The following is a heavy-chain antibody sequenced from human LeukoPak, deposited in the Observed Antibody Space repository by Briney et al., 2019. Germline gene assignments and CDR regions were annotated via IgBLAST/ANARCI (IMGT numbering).Heavy chain of an antibody. CDR2: IYHSGST. J-gene: IGHJ4*02. Sequence: SETLSLTRTVSGYSISSGYYWGWIRQPPGKGLEWIGSIYHSGSTYYNPSLKSRVTISVDTSKNQFSLKLSSVTAADTAVYYCARDTTTGVDYWGQGTLVTVSS. CDR1: GYSISSGYY. CDR3: ARDTTTGVDY. V-gene: IGHV4-38-2*02. D-gene: IGHD1-1*01.